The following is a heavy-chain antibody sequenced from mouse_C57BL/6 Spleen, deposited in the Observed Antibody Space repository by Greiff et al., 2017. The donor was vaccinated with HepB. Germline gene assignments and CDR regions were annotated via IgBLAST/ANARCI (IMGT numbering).Heavy chain of an antibody. V-gene: IGHV3-6*01. CDR3: ARDRPAYFMGYYAMDY. J-gene: IGHJ4*01. D-gene: IGHD2-10*01. CDR1: GYSITSGYY. Sequence: EVQLQESGPGLVKPSQSLSLTCSVTGYSITSGYYWNWIRQFPGNKLEWMGYISYDGSNNYNPSLKNRISITRDTSKNQFFLKLNSVTTEDTATYYCARDRPAYFMGYYAMDYWGQGTSVTVSS. CDR2: ISYDGSN.